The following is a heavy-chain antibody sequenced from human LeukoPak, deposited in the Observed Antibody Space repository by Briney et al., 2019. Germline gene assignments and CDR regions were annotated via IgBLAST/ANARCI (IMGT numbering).Heavy chain of an antibody. V-gene: IGHV3-48*01. J-gene: IGHJ4*02. CDR3: VRDVDYAFGY. Sequence: VRQPPGKGMEWLSNVRTRGDPTSYADSVRGRFTISRDNAKKSLFLQINSLRVEDTAVYFCVRDVDYAFGYWGQGVLVIVSS. D-gene: IGHD4-17*01. CDR2: VRTRGDPT.